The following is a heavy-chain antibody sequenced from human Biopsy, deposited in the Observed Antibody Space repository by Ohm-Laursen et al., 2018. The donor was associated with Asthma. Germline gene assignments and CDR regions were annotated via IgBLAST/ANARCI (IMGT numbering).Heavy chain of an antibody. V-gene: IGHV4-61*01. Sequence: SQTLSLTCAVSGGFVSSGSYYWSWIRQPPGKGLEWLGYIYYTGSDNYNPPLKSRVTISVDTSKNQFSLRLNSGTAADTAVYYCARGPNYHGSGRAPIGMDVWGQGTTVTVSS. CDR3: ARGPNYHGSGRAPIGMDV. CDR2: IYYTGSD. CDR1: GGFVSSGSYY. J-gene: IGHJ6*02. D-gene: IGHD3-10*01.